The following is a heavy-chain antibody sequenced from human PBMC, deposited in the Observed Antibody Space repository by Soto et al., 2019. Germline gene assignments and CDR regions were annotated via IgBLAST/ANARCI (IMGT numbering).Heavy chain of an antibody. CDR1: GFTFSSYA. D-gene: IGHD3-22*01. CDR3: AKTDIEVITKGSFDY. J-gene: IGHJ4*02. Sequence: GGSLRLSCAASGFTFSSYAMSWVRQAPGKGLEWVSAISGSGGSTYYADSVKGRFTISRDNSKNTLYLQMNSLRAEDTAVYYCAKTDIEVITKGSFDYWGQGTLVTVSS. CDR2: ISGSGGST. V-gene: IGHV3-23*01.